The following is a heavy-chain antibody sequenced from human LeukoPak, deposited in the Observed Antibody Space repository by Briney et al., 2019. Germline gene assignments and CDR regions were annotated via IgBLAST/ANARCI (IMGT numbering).Heavy chain of an antibody. CDR1: GFTFSTYG. CDR2: ISYDGSNK. J-gene: IGHJ4*02. Sequence: GGSLRLSCAASGFTFSTYGMHWVRQAPGKGLEWVAVISYDGSNKYYADSVKGRFTISRDNSKNTLYLQMNSLRAEDTAVYYCAILPSDSFGYWGQGTLVTVSS. CDR3: AILPSDSFGY. V-gene: IGHV3-30*03.